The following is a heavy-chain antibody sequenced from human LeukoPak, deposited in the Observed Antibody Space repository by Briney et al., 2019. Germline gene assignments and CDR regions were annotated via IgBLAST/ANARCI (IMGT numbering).Heavy chain of an antibody. CDR2: INHSGST. CDR1: GGSYSGYY. D-gene: IGHD3-9*01. CDR3: ARVNYDILTGYYPEFDY. Sequence: SETLSLTCAVYGGSYSGYYWSWIRQPPGKGLEWIGEINHSGSTNYNPSLKSRVTISVDTSKNQSSLKLSSVTAADTAVYYCARVNYDILTGYYPEFDYWGQGTLVTVSS. V-gene: IGHV4-34*01. J-gene: IGHJ4*02.